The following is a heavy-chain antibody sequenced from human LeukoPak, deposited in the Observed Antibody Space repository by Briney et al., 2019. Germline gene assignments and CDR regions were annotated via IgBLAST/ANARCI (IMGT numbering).Heavy chain of an antibody. J-gene: IGHJ4*02. CDR2: IRYDGNRN. D-gene: IGHD2-15*01. Sequence: GGSLRLSCVASGFTFTKYGLHWVRQAPGKGLEWVAFIRYDGNRNFYADSVKGRFTISRDNSKNTLYLQMNSLRAEDTAVYYCAKSEGIVVVVAATFDYWGQGTLVTVSS. V-gene: IGHV3-30*02. CDR1: GFTFTKYG. CDR3: AKSEGIVVVVAATFDY.